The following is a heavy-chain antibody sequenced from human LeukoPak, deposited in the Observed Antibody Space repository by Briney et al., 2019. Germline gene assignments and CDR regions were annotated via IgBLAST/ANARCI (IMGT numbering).Heavy chain of an antibody. CDR2: IFNGGST. J-gene: IGHJ6*03. V-gene: IGHV3-53*01. CDR3: AKSSRHYYYYYYMDV. Sequence: PGGSLRLSCAASGFAVSSNHMNWVRQAPGKGLEWVSVIFNGGSTYYADSVKGRFTISRDNSKNTLYLQMNSLRAEDTAVYYCAKSSRHYYYYYYMDVWGKGTTVTVSS. D-gene: IGHD6-13*01. CDR1: GFAVSSNH.